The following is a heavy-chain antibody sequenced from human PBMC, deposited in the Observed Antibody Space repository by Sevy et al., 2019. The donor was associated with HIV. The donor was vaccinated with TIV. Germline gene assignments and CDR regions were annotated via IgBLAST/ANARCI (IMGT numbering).Heavy chain of an antibody. Sequence: SETLSLTCTVFGGSISAYYWSWIRQPPGKGLEYIGYIYYTGRTNYNPSVKSRATIPVDTSKNQFSLRLTSVTAADTAIYYCARAPPDRGSDDSLNWFDPWGQGTLVTVSS. J-gene: IGHJ5*02. CDR2: IYYTGRT. CDR3: ARAPPDRGSDDSLNWFDP. CDR1: GGSISAYY. V-gene: IGHV4-59*01. D-gene: IGHD2-15*01.